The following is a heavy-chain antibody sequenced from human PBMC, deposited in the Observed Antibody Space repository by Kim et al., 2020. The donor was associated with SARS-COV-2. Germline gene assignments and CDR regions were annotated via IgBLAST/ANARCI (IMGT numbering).Heavy chain of an antibody. CDR2: IYYSGST. CDR1: GGSISSSSYY. J-gene: IGHJ4*02. D-gene: IGHD4-17*01. Sequence: SETLSLTCTVSGGSISSSSYYWGWIRQPPGKGLEWIGSIYYSGSTYYNPSLKSRVTISVDTSKNQFSLKLSSVTAADTAVYYCAREDTVTTFYFDYWGQGTLVTVSS. CDR3: AREDTVTTFYFDY. V-gene: IGHV4-39*07.